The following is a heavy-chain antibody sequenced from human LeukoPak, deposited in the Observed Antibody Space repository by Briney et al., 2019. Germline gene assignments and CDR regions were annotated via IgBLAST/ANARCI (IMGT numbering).Heavy chain of an antibody. J-gene: IGHJ4*02. CDR1: GFTFSSYG. CDR3: ARDLDGSLDY. Sequence: GGTLRLSCAASGFTFSSYGMSWVRQAPGKGLEWVSAISGSGGSTYYADSVKGRFTISRDNSKNTLYLQMNSLRAEDTAVYYCARDLDGSLDYWGQGTLVTVSS. CDR2: ISGSGGST. V-gene: IGHV3-23*01. D-gene: IGHD1-1*01.